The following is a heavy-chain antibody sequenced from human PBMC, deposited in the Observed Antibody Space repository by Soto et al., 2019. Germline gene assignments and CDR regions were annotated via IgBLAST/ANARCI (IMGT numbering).Heavy chain of an antibody. CDR1: GFTFSSYA. J-gene: IGHJ5*02. CDR2: ISGSGGST. CDR3: ANGPYCSGGSCYPNWFGP. Sequence: PGGSLRLSCAASGFTFSSYAMSWVRQAPEKRLKKVSAISGSGGSTYYADSVKGRFTISRDNSKNTLYLQMNSLRAEDTAVYYCANGPYCSGGSCYPNWFGPWGQGTMVTVSS. V-gene: IGHV3-23*01. D-gene: IGHD2-15*01.